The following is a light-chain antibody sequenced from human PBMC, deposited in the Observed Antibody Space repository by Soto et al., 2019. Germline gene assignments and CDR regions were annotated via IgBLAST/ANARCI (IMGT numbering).Light chain of an antibody. CDR1: SSDVGNYKY. CDR2: EVS. J-gene: IGLJ1*01. Sequence: QSVLTQPASVSGSPGQSITIFCTGTSSDVGNYKYVSWYQQHPGKAPKLMIYEVSNRPSGVSNRFSGSKSGNTASLTISGLQAEDETDYYCFSYTSSGTYVFGTGTKATVL. V-gene: IGLV2-14*01. CDR3: FSYTSSGTYV.